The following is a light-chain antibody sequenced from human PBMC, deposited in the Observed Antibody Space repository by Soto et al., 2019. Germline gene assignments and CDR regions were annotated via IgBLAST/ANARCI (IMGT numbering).Light chain of an antibody. CDR2: DDN. CDR3: GSWDSSLSADV. Sequence: SVLTQPPSVSAAPGHKVTISCSGSSSNIGGNSVSWYQQLPGTAPKLLIYDDNKRPSGIPDRFSGSKSGTSATLGITGFQTGDEADYYCGSWDSSLSADVFGTGTKVTVL. V-gene: IGLV1-51*01. CDR1: SSNIGGNS. J-gene: IGLJ1*01.